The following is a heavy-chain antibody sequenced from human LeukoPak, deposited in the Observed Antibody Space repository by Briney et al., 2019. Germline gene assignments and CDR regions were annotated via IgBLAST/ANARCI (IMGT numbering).Heavy chain of an antibody. Sequence: PGGSLRLSRAASGFTFSSYWMSWVRQAPGKGLEWVANIKQDGSEKYYVDSVKGRFTISRDNARNSLYLQMNSLRAEDTAVYYCARVSIAAAGTFCYFDYWGQGTLVTVSS. CDR2: IKQDGSEK. V-gene: IGHV3-7*04. CDR1: GFTFSSYW. J-gene: IGHJ4*02. D-gene: IGHD6-13*01. CDR3: ARVSIAAAGTFCYFDY.